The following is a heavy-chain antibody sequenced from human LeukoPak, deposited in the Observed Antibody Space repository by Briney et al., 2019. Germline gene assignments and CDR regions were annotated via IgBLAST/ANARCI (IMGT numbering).Heavy chain of an antibody. J-gene: IGHJ3*02. D-gene: IGHD6-19*01. CDR1: GYTFTGYY. Sequence: ASVKVSCKASGYTFTGYYMHWVRQAPGQGLEWMGWINPNSGGTNYAQKLQGRVTMTRDTSISTAYMELSRLRSDDTAVYYCARQVAGTFFDAFDIWGQGTMVTVSS. CDR2: INPNSGGT. V-gene: IGHV1-2*02. CDR3: ARQVAGTFFDAFDI.